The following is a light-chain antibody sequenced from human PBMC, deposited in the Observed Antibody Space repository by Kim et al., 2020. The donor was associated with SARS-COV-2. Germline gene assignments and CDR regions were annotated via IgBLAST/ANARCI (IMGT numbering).Light chain of an antibody. CDR2: DAS. CDR1: QSVGTH. Sequence: DIVMTQSPGTLSVSPGERATLSCRASQSVGTHLAWYQHKPGQPPRLLIYDASTRAPGVPGRFSATGSGIDFTLTVSSLQSEDFAVYYCHQYNDWPPGDTFGQGTNLEI. V-gene: IGKV3-15*01. J-gene: IGKJ2*01. CDR3: HQYNDWPPGDT.